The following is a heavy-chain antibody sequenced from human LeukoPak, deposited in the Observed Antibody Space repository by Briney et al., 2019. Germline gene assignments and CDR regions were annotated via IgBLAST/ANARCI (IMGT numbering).Heavy chain of an antibody. Sequence: GGSLRLSCAASGFTFSNYWMSWVRQAPGKGLEWVANINQDGSEKFYVDSVKGRFTISRDNAKNSLYLQMNNLRAEDTAVYYCARDSSSSNFDYWGQGTLVTVSS. CDR1: GFTFSNYW. CDR2: INQDGSEK. V-gene: IGHV3-7*01. J-gene: IGHJ4*02. CDR3: ARDSSSSNFDY. D-gene: IGHD6-6*01.